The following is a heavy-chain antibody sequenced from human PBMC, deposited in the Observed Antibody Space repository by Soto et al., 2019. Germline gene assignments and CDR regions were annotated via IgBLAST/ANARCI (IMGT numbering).Heavy chain of an antibody. V-gene: IGHV3-48*01. J-gene: IGHJ4*02. CDR3: ARGALVMTTVTADFDY. CDR2: ISSSSSTI. Sequence: GGSLRLSCAASGFTVSSYSMNWVRQAPGKGLEWVSYISSSSSTIYYADSVKGRFTISRDNAKNSLYLQMNSLRAEDTAVYYCARGALVMTTVTADFDYWGQGTLVTVSS. CDR1: GFTVSSYS. D-gene: IGHD4-17*01.